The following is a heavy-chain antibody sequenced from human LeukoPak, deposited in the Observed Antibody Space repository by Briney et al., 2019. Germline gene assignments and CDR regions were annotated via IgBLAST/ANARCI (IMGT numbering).Heavy chain of an antibody. CDR1: GFTVSSNY. J-gene: IGHJ4*02. D-gene: IGHD5-18*01. CDR2: IYSGGST. CDR3: ARSGYSYVVRYYFDY. Sequence: PGGSLRLSCAASGFTVSSNYMSWVRQAPGKGLEWVSVIYSGGSTYYADSVKGRFTISRDNSKNTLYLQMNSLRAEDTAVYYCARSGYSYVVRYYFDYWGQGTLVTVSS. V-gene: IGHV3-66*01.